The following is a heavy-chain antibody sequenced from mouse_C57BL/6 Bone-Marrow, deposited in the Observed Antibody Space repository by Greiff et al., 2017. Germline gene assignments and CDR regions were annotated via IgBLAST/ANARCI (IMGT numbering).Heavy chain of an antibody. V-gene: IGHV5-16*01. CDR1: GFTFSDYY. CDR2: INYDGSST. Sequence: EVQLKESEGGLVQPGSSMKLSCTASGFTFSDYYMAWVRQVPEKGLEWVANINYDGSSTYYLDSLKSRFIISRDNAKNILYLQMSSLKSEDTATYYCARDRGHYYGSSYVGAMDYWGQGTSVTVSS. J-gene: IGHJ4*01. D-gene: IGHD1-1*01. CDR3: ARDRGHYYGSSYVGAMDY.